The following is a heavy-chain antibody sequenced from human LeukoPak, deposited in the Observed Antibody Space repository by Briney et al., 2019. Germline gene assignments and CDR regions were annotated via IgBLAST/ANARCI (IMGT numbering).Heavy chain of an antibody. D-gene: IGHD6-13*01. J-gene: IGHJ3*02. CDR3: ARGSSWYHAFDI. V-gene: IGHV3-21*01. Sequence: GGSLRLSCAASGFTFSSYSMNWARQAPGKGLEWVSSISSSSSYIYYADSVKGRFTISRDNAKNSLYLQMNSLRAEDTAVYYCARGSSWYHAFDIWGQGTMVTVSS. CDR2: ISSSSSYI. CDR1: GFTFSSYS.